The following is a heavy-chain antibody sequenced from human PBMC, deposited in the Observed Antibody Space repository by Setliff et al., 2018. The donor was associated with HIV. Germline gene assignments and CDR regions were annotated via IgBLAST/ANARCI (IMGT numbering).Heavy chain of an antibody. CDR1: GGSISSHY. D-gene: IGHD1-26*01. CDR2: VYYSGST. J-gene: IGHJ4*02. CDR3: ARELYGGNSRPFDY. Sequence: PSETLSLTCTVSGGSISSHYWSWIRQPPGKGLEWIGYVYYSGSTNYNPSLEGRLTISVDTSKNQVSLKLKSVTTADTAVYYCARELYGGNSRPFDYWGQGALVTVSS. V-gene: IGHV4-59*11.